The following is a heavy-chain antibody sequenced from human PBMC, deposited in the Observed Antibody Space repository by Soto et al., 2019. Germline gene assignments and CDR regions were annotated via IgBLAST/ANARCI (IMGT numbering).Heavy chain of an antibody. CDR2: IKQDGSEK. J-gene: IGHJ4*02. V-gene: IGHV3-7*01. Sequence: ESLLLSCAASGFTFSSYWMSWVRQAPGKGLEWVANIKQDGSEKYYVDSVKGRFTISRDNAKNSLYLQMNSLRAEDTAVYYCARSTLEYYYDSSDFDYWGQGTLVTVSS. CDR1: GFTFSSYW. D-gene: IGHD3-22*01. CDR3: ARSTLEYYYDSSDFDY.